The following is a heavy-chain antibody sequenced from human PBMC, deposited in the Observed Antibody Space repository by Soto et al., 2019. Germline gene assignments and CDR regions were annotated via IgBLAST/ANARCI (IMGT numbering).Heavy chain of an antibody. J-gene: IGHJ5*02. CDR1: GTSMSSTFW. Sequence: PSETLSLTCIVSGTSMSSTFWWTWVRQSPKKGLEWIGEIYHSGITKYNPSLKSRVTISVDKSNNQFSLEMRAATAADTAVYYCATLPPRIEVVKTEIPAWGQGTLVTVSS. V-gene: IGHV4-4*02. D-gene: IGHD2-15*01. CDR2: IYHSGIT. CDR3: ATLPPRIEVVKTEIPA.